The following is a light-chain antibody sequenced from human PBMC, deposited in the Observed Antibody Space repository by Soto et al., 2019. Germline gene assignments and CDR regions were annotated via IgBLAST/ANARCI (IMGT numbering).Light chain of an antibody. CDR2: QAD. Sequence: NFMLTQPHSVSESLGKTVTISCTRSRGNIASKYVQWYQQRPGSSPTPLIYQADQRASGVPDRFSGSMDTSSNSASLTISGLKTEDEADYGCQSYDVYSVVFGGGTKVTVL. CDR1: RGNIASKY. CDR3: QSYDVYSVV. V-gene: IGLV6-57*01. J-gene: IGLJ2*01.